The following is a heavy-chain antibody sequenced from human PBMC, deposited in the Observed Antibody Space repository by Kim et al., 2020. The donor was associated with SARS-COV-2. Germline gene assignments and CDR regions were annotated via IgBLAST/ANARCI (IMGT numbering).Heavy chain of an antibody. J-gene: IGHJ2*01. V-gene: IGHV1-69*13. Sequence: SVKVSCKASGGTFSSYAISWVRQAPGQGLEWMGGIIPIFGTANYAQKFQGRVTITADESTSTAYMELSSLRSEDTAVYYCARDRPDGYNEKYWYFDLWGRGTLVTVSS. CDR3: ARDRPDGYNEKYWYFDL. CDR2: IIPIFGTA. CDR1: GGTFSSYA. D-gene: IGHD5-12*01.